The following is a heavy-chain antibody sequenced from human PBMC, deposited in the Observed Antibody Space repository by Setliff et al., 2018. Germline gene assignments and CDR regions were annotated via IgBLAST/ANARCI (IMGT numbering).Heavy chain of an antibody. CDR3: ARGGGGYHAAS. CDR2: IYYDGTT. Sequence: SETLSLTCTVSGDSINNVDLYWGWIRQPPGKGPEWLGTIYYDGTTHYSPSLESRVTISVDTTKNQFSLKLSSVTAADTAVYYCARGGGGYHAASWGQGILVTVSS. J-gene: IGHJ5*02. D-gene: IGHD2-2*01. CDR1: GDSINNVDLY. V-gene: IGHV4-39*07.